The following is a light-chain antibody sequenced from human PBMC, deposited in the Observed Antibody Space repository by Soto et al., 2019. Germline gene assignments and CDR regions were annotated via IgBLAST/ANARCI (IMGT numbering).Light chain of an antibody. J-gene: IGKJ1*01. CDR3: QQYGSTPWT. V-gene: IGKV3-20*01. Sequence: EIVLTQSPGTLSLSPGERATLSCRASQSVSGRYLAWYQQKPGQAPRPLIYGASSRASGIPDRFSGSGSGTDLTLTISRLEPEDFAVYYCQQYGSTPWTFAQGTKVKIK. CDR1: QSVSGRY. CDR2: GAS.